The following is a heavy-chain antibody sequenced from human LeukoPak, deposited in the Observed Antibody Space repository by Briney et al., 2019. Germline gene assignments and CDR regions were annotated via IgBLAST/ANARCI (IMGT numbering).Heavy chain of an antibody. V-gene: IGHV3-66*01. CDR1: GFTVSSNY. Sequence: PGGSLRLSCAASGFTVSSNYMSWVRQAPGKGLEWVSVIYSGGSTYYADSVKGRFTISRDNSKNTLYLQMNSLRAEDTAVYYCARARDEWFGESPFDYWGQGTLVTVSS. J-gene: IGHJ4*02. D-gene: IGHD3-10*01. CDR2: IYSGGST. CDR3: ARARDEWFGESPFDY.